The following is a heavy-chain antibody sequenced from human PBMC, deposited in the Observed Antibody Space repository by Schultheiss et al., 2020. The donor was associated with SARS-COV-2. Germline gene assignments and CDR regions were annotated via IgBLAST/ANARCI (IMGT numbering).Heavy chain of an antibody. V-gene: IGHV1-69*01. J-gene: IGHJ2*01. CDR3: ARDRYDFWSGYVSYWYFDL. D-gene: IGHD3-3*01. Sequence: VKVSCKASGGTFSSYAISWVRQAPGQGLEWMGGIIPIFGTANYAQKFQGRVTITADESTSTAYMELSSLRSEDTAVYYCARDRYDFWSGYVSYWYFDLWGRGTLVTVSS. CDR2: IIPIFGTA. CDR1: GGTFSSYA.